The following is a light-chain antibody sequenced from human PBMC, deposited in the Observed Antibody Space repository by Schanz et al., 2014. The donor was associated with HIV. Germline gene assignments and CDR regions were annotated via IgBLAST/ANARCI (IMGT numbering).Light chain of an antibody. CDR1: SSDVGGYNH. CDR2: EVI. J-gene: IGLJ3*02. V-gene: IGLV2-8*01. CDR3: SSFAGSNIPWV. Sequence: QSALTQPPSASGSPGQSVTISCTGTSSDVGGYNHASWYQQHPGKPPKLMLYEVIKRPSGVPDRFSGSKSGSTASLTVSGLQPEDEADYYCSSFAGSNIPWVFGGGTKLTVL.